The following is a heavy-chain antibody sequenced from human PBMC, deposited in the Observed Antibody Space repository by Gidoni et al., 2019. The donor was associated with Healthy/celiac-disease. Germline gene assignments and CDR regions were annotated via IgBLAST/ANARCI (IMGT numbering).Heavy chain of an antibody. CDR2: IRYDGSNK. Sequence: QVQLVGSGGGVVQPGGSLRLTCAASGFPFRSYGMHWVRQAPGKGLEWVAFIRYDGSNKYYADSVKGRFTISRDNSKNTLYLQMNSLRAEDTAVYYCAKDAWDSSGLGAFDVWGQGTMVTVSS. J-gene: IGHJ3*01. V-gene: IGHV3-30*02. D-gene: IGHD6-19*01. CDR1: GFPFRSYG. CDR3: AKDAWDSSGLGAFDV.